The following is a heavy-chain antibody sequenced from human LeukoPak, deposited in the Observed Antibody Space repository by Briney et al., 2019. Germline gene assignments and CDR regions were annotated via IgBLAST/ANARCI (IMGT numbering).Heavy chain of an antibody. D-gene: IGHD3-22*01. Sequence: ASVKVSCKASGYTFTNYYMHWVRQAPGQGLEWLAIINPSGGSTSYAQKFQGRVTMTRDTSTTTVYMELSSLRSEDTAVNYCARVVWNYYDSSGYGAFDIWGQGTMVTVSS. J-gene: IGHJ3*02. CDR2: INPSGGST. CDR1: GYTFTNYY. V-gene: IGHV1-46*01. CDR3: ARVVWNYYDSSGYGAFDI.